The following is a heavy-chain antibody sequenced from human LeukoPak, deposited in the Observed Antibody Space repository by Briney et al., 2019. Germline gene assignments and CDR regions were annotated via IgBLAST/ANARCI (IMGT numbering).Heavy chain of an antibody. Sequence: GGSLRLSCAASGFTFSSYEMNWVRQAPGKGLEWVSYISSSVSTIYYADSVKGRFTISRDNAKNSLYLQMNSLRAEDTAVYYCARSSSDFWSGYYTGNYFDYWGQGALVTVSS. CDR1: GFTFSSYE. CDR2: ISSSVSTI. CDR3: ARSSSDFWSGYYTGNYFDY. D-gene: IGHD3-3*01. V-gene: IGHV3-48*03. J-gene: IGHJ4*02.